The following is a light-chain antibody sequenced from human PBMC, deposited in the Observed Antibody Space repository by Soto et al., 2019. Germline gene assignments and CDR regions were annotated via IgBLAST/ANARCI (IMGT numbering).Light chain of an antibody. CDR2: AAS. V-gene: IGKV1-39*01. J-gene: IGKJ1*01. Sequence: DIQMNQSPSSLSASVGDRVTITCRASQSISSYLNWYQQKPGKAPKLLIYAASSLQSGVPSRFSGSGSGTDFTLTISSLQPEDFATYYCQHSYSTWTFGQGTKVDIK. CDR3: QHSYSTWT. CDR1: QSISSY.